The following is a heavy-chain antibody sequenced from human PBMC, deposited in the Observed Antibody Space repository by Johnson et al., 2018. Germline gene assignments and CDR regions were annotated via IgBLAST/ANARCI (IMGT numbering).Heavy chain of an antibody. CDR3: AKDLELLWFGELLAAFDI. V-gene: IGHV3-23*04. J-gene: IGHJ3*02. CDR1: GFTFSSYA. CDR2: ISGSGGST. Sequence: VQLVESGGGLVQPGGSLRLSCAASGFTFSSYAMSWVRQAPGKGLEWVSAISGSGGSTYYADSVKGRFTISRDNSKNTLYLQMNSLRAEDTAVYYCAKDLELLWFGELLAAFDIWGQGTMVTVSS. D-gene: IGHD3-10*01.